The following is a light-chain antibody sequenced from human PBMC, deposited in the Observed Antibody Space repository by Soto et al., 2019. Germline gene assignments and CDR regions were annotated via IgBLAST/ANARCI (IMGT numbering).Light chain of an antibody. CDR1: QSVSIN. CDR3: QQYSNWPPWT. CDR2: GAF. Sequence: EIVMTQSPATLSVSPGERATLSCRASQSVSINLAWYQQKPGQAPSLLIYGAFTRATGIPARFSGSGSGTEFTLTISSLQSEDFAIYYCQQYSNWPPWTLGQGTKVDI. J-gene: IGKJ1*01. V-gene: IGKV3-15*01.